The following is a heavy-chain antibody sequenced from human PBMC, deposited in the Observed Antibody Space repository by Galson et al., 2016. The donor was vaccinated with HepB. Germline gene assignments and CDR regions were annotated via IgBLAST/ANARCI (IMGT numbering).Heavy chain of an antibody. J-gene: IGHJ1*01. CDR1: GFAFSNYA. D-gene: IGHD1-26*01. Sequence: SLRLSCAASGFAFSNYAMSWVRQAPGKGLEWVSSTSWNSGSIGYADSVKGRFTISRDNAKNSLYLQMNSLRAEDTAFYYCAQDKASMSVGATNFQHWGQGTLLTVSS. V-gene: IGHV3-9*01. CDR3: AQDKASMSVGATNFQH. CDR2: TSWNSGSI.